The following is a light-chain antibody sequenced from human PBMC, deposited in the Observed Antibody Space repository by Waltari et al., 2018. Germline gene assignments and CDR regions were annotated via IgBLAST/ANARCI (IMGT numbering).Light chain of an antibody. CDR3: CSYAGSGTYV. CDR1: NSDVGNYNL. CDR2: EVI. V-gene: IGLV2-23*02. Sequence: QSALTQPASVSGTPGQSITISCTGTNSDVGNYNLVSWYQHHPGEAPKLMICEVIKRSSGFSNRCSGSKSGNTASLTISGLQAEDEADYYCCSYAGSGTYVFGTGTKVTVL. J-gene: IGLJ1*01.